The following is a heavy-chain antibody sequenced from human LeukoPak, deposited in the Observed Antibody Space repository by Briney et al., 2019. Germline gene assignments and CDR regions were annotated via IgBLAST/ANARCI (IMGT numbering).Heavy chain of an antibody. CDR3: ARGASFGY. Sequence: SETLSLTCAVSDYSISSGYYWGWIRQPPGKGLEWIGSIFHSGSTYYNPSLKSRVTISVDTSKNQFSLKLSSVTAADTVVYYCARGASFGYWGQGTLVTVSS. CDR1: DYSISSGYY. V-gene: IGHV4-38-2*01. CDR2: IFHSGST. J-gene: IGHJ4*02.